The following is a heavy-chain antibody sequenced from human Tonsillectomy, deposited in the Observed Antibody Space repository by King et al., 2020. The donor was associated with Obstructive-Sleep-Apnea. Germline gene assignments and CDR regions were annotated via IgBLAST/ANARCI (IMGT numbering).Heavy chain of an antibody. V-gene: IGHV3-11*06. CDR2: LTHDSSFQ. Sequence: VQLVESGGGMVNPGGSLRLSCVASGFTFSDYHRSWVRQAPGKGLEWISFLTHDSSFQSSADSAKGRFFVLRDNAKNSLYLHMNSLRAEDTAVYYCTRDISHQLRAFDIWGQGTMVPASP. CDR3: TRDISHQLRAFDI. D-gene: IGHD1-1*01. CDR1: GFTFSDYH. J-gene: IGHJ3*02.